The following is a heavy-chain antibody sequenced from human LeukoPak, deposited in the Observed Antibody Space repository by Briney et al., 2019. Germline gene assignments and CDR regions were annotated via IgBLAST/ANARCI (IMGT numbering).Heavy chain of an antibody. CDR1: GYTFTSYH. D-gene: IGHD3-22*01. Sequence: ASVKVSCKASGYTFTSYHMHWVRQAPGQGLEWMGIINPSGGSTSYAQKFQGRVTMTRDMSTSTVYMELSSLRSEDTAVYYCARDPYYYDSSGYYYYDYWGQGTLVTVSS. J-gene: IGHJ4*02. V-gene: IGHV1-46*01. CDR2: INPSGGST. CDR3: ARDPYYYDSSGYYYYDY.